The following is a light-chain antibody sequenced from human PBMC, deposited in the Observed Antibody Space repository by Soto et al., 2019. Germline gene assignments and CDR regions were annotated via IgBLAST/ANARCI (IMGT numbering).Light chain of an antibody. CDR2: EVS. CDR1: SSDVGGYNY. CDR3: SSYTSSSTHVV. J-gene: IGLJ2*01. V-gene: IGLV2-14*01. Sequence: QSALTQPASVSGSPGQSITISCTGTSSDVGGYNYVSWYQQHPGNAPKLMIYEVSNRPSGVSNRFSGSKSGNTASLTISGRQAEDEADYYCSSYTSSSTHVVFGGGTKLTVL.